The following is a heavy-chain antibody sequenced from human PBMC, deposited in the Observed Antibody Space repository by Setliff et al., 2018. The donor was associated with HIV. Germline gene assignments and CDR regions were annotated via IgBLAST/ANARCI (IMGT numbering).Heavy chain of an antibody. CDR3: ARFDVTPMTTRDY. Sequence: PSETLSLTCAFYGASFTDYYWNWIRQPPGKGPEWTGEIHHTGHINYNPSFKSRVTMSLDMSTNQFSLKMASMTAADSAVYYCARFDVTPMTTRDYWGQGTQVTVSS. CDR2: IHHTGHI. J-gene: IGHJ4*02. D-gene: IGHD4-17*01. V-gene: IGHV4-34*01. CDR1: GASFTDYY.